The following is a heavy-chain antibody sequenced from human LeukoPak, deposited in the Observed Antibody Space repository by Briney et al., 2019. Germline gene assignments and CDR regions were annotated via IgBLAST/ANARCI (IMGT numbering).Heavy chain of an antibody. CDR2: IYSGGSA. CDR3: ARVVGFSYAMDV. CDR1: GFTVSSNY. V-gene: IGHV3-66*01. D-gene: IGHD2/OR15-2a*01. Sequence: GGSLRLSCTVSGFTVSSNYMTWVRQAPGKGLEWVSLIYSGGSAYYADSVKDRFTISRDNSKNTLYLQMNSLRAEDTAVYYCARVVGFSYAMDVWGQGTTVTVSS. J-gene: IGHJ6*02.